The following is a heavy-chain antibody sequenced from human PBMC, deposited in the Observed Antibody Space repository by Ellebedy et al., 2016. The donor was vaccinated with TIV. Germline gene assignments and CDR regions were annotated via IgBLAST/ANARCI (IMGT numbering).Heavy chain of an antibody. CDR2: MNPNSGNT. Sequence: ASVKVSCXASGYTFINHGITWVRQAPGQGLEWMGWMNPNSGNTGYAQKFQGRVTMTRNTSISTAYMELSSLRSEDTAVYYCARWGGWYGMDVWGQGTTVTVSS. V-gene: IGHV1-8*02. CDR1: GYTFINHG. J-gene: IGHJ6*02. CDR3: ARWGGWYGMDV. D-gene: IGHD3-16*01.